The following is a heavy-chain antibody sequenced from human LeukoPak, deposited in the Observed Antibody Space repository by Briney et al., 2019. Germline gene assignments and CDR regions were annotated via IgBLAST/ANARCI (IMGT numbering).Heavy chain of an antibody. D-gene: IGHD2/OR15-2a*01. J-gene: IGHJ4*02. CDR1: RFAFSGYS. Sequence: GGSLRLSCAASRFAFSGYSMNWVRQAPGKGLEWVSYISYSGGTIYYADSVKGRFTISRDNAKNSLYLQMSSLRDEDTAVYYCARDSGYYFDRFDCWGQGTLVTVSS. V-gene: IGHV3-48*02. CDR2: ISYSGGTI. CDR3: ARDSGYYFDRFDC.